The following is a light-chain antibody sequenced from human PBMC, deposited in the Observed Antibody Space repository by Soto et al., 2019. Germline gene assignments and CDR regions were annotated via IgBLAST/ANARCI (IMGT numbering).Light chain of an antibody. CDR2: DAS. Sequence: EIVMTQSPATLSVSPGERATLSCRASQTVGSNLAWYPQKRGQAPRLLIYDASTRATGVPARFSGSGSGADFTLTISSLQSEDFALYYCQQYDYWPRTFGQGSKLESK. J-gene: IGKJ2*01. CDR3: QQYDYWPRT. V-gene: IGKV3D-15*01. CDR1: QTVGSN.